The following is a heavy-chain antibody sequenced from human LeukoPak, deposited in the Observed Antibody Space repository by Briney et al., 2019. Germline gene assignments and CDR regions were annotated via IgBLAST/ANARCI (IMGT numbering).Heavy chain of an antibody. CDR1: RLTLGDYA. D-gene: IGHD2-8*01. CDR3: YIAVDAKGSCCYYGMDV. CDR2: IRNKCVGGTT. J-gene: IGHJ6*02. Sequence: GGSLRLSRTASRLTLGDYASSWVRQVPGKGVEWVGFIRNKCVGGTTEFAASVEGRFSISRDDSKTIAYLQMGSLKTEETAVYYCYIAVDAKGSCCYYGMDVWGQGTTVIVSS. V-gene: IGHV3-49*04.